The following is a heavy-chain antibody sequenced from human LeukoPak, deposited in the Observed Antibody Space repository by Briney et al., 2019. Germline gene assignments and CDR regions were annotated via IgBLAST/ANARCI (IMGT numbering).Heavy chain of an antibody. J-gene: IGHJ3*02. V-gene: IGHV3-23*01. CDR2: ISGSGGST. CDR3: AKESSHSGYVRTFDI. Sequence: GGSLRPSCAASGFTFSSYAMSWVRQTPGKGLEWVSAISGSGGSTYYTDSVRGRFTISRDNSKNTLYLQMNSLRAEDTALYYCAKESSHSGYVRTFDIWGQGTKVTVSS. D-gene: IGHD5-12*01. CDR1: GFTFSSYA.